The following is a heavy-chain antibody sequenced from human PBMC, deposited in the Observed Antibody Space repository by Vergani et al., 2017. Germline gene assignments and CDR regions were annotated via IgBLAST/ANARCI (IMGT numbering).Heavy chain of an antibody. J-gene: IGHJ6*02. D-gene: IGHD2-21*01. Sequence: EVQLVESGGGLVQPGRSLRLSCAASGFTFDDYAMHWVRQAPGKGLEWVSGISWNSGSIGYADSVKGRFTISRDNAKNSLYLQMNSLRAEDTAVSYCAKDEGGYCGGDCYYGMDVWGQGTTVTVSS. CDR1: GFTFDDYA. CDR3: AKDEGGYCGGDCYYGMDV. V-gene: IGHV3-9*01. CDR2: ISWNSGSI.